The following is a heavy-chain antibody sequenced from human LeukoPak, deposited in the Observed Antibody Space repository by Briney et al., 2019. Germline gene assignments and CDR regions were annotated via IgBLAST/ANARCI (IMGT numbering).Heavy chain of an antibody. CDR1: GITVSDNY. D-gene: IGHD1-26*01. J-gene: IGHJ4*02. CDR3: VRQKKSHGNFDY. CDR2: LYPAGDT. Sequence: GGSLRLSCAASGITVSDNYMSWVRQTPGKGLEWVSTLYPAGDTYFADSVRGRFTTSRDISKNTVYLQMGSLRAEDTAVYYCVRQKKSHGNFDYWGQGTLVTVSS. V-gene: IGHV3-53*01.